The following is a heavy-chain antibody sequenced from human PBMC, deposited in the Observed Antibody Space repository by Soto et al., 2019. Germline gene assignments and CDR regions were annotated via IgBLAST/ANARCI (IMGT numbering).Heavy chain of an antibody. Sequence: SVKVSCKTSGDTFTNFGLSWVREAPGQGLEWMGWIATYNSNKNYAQKFQGRLTLTTDTSTSTGYMELKSLEYDDTAVYYCARVLRGVVNWFDPWGQGTLVTVSS. J-gene: IGHJ5*02. CDR2: IATYNSNK. V-gene: IGHV1-18*01. D-gene: IGHD3-10*01. CDR1: GDTFTNFG. CDR3: ARVLRGVVNWFDP.